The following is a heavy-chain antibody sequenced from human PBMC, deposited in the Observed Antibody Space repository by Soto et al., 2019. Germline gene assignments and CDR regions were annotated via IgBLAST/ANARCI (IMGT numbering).Heavy chain of an antibody. CDR1: GYRFTSSW. D-gene: IGHD2-15*01. J-gene: IGHJ5*02. CDR2: IYPGDSDT. Sequence: PXESLTISGKGSGYRFTSSWIGSVRQMPWKGREWMGNIYPGDSDTRYSPSFQGQVSISADKASSTAYLQWSSLKASDTGMYYGARWGMVVDHYNWFDPWGQGSLVTVSS. V-gene: IGHV5-51*03. CDR3: ARWGMVVDHYNWFDP.